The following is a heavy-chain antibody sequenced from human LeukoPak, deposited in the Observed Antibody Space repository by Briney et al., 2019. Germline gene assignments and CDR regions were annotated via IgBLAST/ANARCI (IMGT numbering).Heavy chain of an antibody. Sequence: ASVNVSCKASGYTFTSYGISWVRQATGQGLERMGWISAYNGNTNYAQKLQGRVTMTTDTSTSTAYMELRSLRSDDTAVYYCARDTKDSGNYYWFDPWGQGTLVTVSS. CDR2: ISAYNGNT. CDR3: ARDTKDSGNYYWFDP. J-gene: IGHJ5*02. CDR1: GYTFTSYG. V-gene: IGHV1-18*01. D-gene: IGHD1-26*01.